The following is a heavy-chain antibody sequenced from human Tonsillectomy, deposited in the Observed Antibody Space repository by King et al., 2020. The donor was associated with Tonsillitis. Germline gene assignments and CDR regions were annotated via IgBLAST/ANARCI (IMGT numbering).Heavy chain of an antibody. CDR1: GGSINSYY. CDR2: IYYSGTT. J-gene: IGHJ4*02. CDR3: ARHPSSRALMVY. D-gene: IGHD2-8*01. V-gene: IGHV4-59*08. Sequence: VQLQESGPGLVKPSETLSLTCTVSGGSINSYYWSWIRQPPGKGLAWIGYIYYSGTTNYNPSLKSRVTISVDTSKNQFSLGLSSMTGADTAVYYCARHPSSRALMVYWGQGTLVTVSS.